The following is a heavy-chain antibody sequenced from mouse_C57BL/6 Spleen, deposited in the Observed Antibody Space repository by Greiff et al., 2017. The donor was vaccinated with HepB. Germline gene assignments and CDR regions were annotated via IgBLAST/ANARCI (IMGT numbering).Heavy chain of an antibody. V-gene: IGHV1-26*01. CDR2: INPNNGGT. J-gene: IGHJ3*01. CDR1: GYTFTDYY. Sequence: EVQLQQSGPELVKPGASVKISCKASGYTFTDYYMNWVKQSHGKSLEWIGDINPNNGGTSYNQKFKGKATLTVDKSSSTAYMELRSLTSEDSAVYYCARFRNPAWFAYWGQGTLVTVSA. CDR3: ARFRNPAWFAY.